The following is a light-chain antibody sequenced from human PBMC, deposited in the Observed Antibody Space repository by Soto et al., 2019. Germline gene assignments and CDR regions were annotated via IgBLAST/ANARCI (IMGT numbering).Light chain of an antibody. J-gene: IGKJ1*01. CDR2: GAS. Sequence: ENVLTHSPGTLSLSPGERATLSCRASQSVSSSSLAWYQQKPGQAPRLLIYGASSRATGISDRFSGSGSGTDFTLTISRLEPEDFAVYYCQQYGSPPWTFGQGTKVDIK. V-gene: IGKV3-20*01. CDR3: QQYGSPPWT. CDR1: QSVSSSS.